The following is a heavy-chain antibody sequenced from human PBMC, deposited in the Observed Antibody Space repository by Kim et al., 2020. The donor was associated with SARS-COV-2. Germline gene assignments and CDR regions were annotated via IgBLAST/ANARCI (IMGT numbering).Heavy chain of an antibody. V-gene: IGHV4-30-2*01. CDR3: ARADIAARYDAIDI. CDR2: IYDSGST. CDR1: GGSISSGGYS. D-gene: IGHD6-6*01. J-gene: IGHJ3*02. Sequence: SETLSLTCAVSGGSISSGGYSWSWIPQPPGKGLEWIVYIYDSGSTYYNPSLKIRVTIAVDRTKNQFSLKLIAVTAADTAVYCCARADIAARYDAIDIWGQGTMVTVSS.